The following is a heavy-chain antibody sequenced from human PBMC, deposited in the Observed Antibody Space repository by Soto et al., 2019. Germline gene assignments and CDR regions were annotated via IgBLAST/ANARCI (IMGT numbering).Heavy chain of an antibody. CDR3: ARDGYDSSGYPVY. D-gene: IGHD3-22*01. CDR1: GFTFSSYA. CDR2: ISYDGSNK. Sequence: GGSLRLSCAASGFTFSSYAMHWVRQAPGKGLEWVAVISYDGSNKYYADSVKGRFTISRDNSKNTLYLQMNSLRAEDTAVYYCARDGYDSSGYPVYWGQGTLVTVSS. J-gene: IGHJ4*02. V-gene: IGHV3-30-3*01.